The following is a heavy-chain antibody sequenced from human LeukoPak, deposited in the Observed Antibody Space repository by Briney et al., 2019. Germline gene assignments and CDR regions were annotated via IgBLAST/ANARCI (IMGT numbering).Heavy chain of an antibody. CDR3: ARDFLGDYVSYYYGMDV. J-gene: IGHJ6*02. Sequence: GGSLRLSCAASGFTFSSYAMHWVRQAPGKGLEWVAVISYDGSNKYYADSVKGRFTISRGNSKNTLYLQMNSLRAEDTAVYYCARDFLGDYVSYYYGMDVWGQGTTVTVSS. CDR1: GFTFSSYA. V-gene: IGHV3-30*04. D-gene: IGHD4-17*01. CDR2: ISYDGSNK.